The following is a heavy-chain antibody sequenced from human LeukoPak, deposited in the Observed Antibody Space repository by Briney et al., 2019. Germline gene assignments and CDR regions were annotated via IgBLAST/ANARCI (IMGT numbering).Heavy chain of an antibody. CDR3: ARESATVVTLGTFDI. CDR1: GFTFSSYA. CDR2: ISYDGSNK. J-gene: IGHJ3*02. D-gene: IGHD4-23*01. Sequence: PGGSLRLSCAASGFTFSSYAMHWVRQAPGKGLEWVAVISYDGSNKYYADSVKGRFTISRDNSKNTLYLQMNSLRAEDTAVYYCARESATVVTLGTFDIWGQGTMVTVSS. V-gene: IGHV3-30-3*01.